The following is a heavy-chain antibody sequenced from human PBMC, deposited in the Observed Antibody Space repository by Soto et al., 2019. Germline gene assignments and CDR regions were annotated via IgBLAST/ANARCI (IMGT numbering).Heavy chain of an antibody. V-gene: IGHV4-34*01. CDR1: GGFFSGYY. Sequence: ETLCLTCAVYGGFFSGYYWSWIRQPPGKGLEWIGEINHSGSSNYNPSLKSRVTISVDTPKNQFSLKLSSVTAADTAVYYCARGRYKYHSTGPYSDYWGQGTMAPV. CDR3: ARGRYKYHSTGPYSDY. CDR2: INHSGSS. D-gene: IGHD3-22*01. J-gene: IGHJ4*02.